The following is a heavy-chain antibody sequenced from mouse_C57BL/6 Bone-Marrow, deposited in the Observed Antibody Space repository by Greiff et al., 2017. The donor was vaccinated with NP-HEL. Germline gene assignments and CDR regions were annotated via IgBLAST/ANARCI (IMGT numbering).Heavy chain of an antibody. CDR3: ARWGTTVVAPYAMDY. Sequence: QVHVKQPGAELVKPGASVKMSCKASGYTFTSYWITWVKQRPGQGLEWIGDIYPGSGSTNYNEKFKSKATLTVDTSSSTAYMQLSSLTSEDSAVYYCARWGTTVVAPYAMDYWGQGTSVTVSS. V-gene: IGHV1-55*01. J-gene: IGHJ4*01. D-gene: IGHD1-1*01. CDR1: GYTFTSYW. CDR2: IYPGSGST.